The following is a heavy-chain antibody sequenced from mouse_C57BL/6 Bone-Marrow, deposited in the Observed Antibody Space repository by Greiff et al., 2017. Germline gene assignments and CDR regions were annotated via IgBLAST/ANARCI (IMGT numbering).Heavy chain of an antibody. CDR2: FHPYNDDT. CDR1: GYTFTTYP. Sequence: VKLVESGAELVKPGASVKMSCKASGYTFTTYPIEWMKQNHGKSLEWIGNFHPYNDDTKYNEKFKGKATLTVEKSSSTVYLELSRLTSDDSAVYYCAREGLYYDYGEEKTYYFDYWGQGTTLTVSS. J-gene: IGHJ2*01. CDR3: AREGLYYDYGEEKTYYFDY. D-gene: IGHD2-4*01. V-gene: IGHV1-47*01.